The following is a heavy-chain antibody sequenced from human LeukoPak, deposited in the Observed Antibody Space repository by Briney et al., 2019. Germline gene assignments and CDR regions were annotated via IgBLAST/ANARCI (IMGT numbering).Heavy chain of an antibody. CDR1: GYTFSTSW. CDR3: ARGHGSN. CDR2: TKQDGTES. Sequence: GGSLRLSCAASGYTFSTSWMGWVRQVPGKGLGWVANTKQDGTESQYVDTVKGRFTISRDNTKNSLFLQMNSLTTEDTAVYYCARGHGSNWGQGVLVAVSS. V-gene: IGHV3-7*04. J-gene: IGHJ4*02.